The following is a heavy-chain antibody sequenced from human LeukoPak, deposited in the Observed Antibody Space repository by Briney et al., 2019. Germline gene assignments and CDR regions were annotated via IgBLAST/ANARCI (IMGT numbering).Heavy chain of an antibody. D-gene: IGHD3-22*01. J-gene: IGHJ3*02. CDR3: ARARWRFTMIGPHDAFDI. CDR2: IKQDGSEK. V-gene: IGHV3-7*03. Sequence: SGGSLRLSRAASGFTFSTYWMNWVRQAPGKGLEWVANIKQDGSEKYYVDSVKGRFTISRDNAKNSLYLQVNSLRAEDAAMYYCARARWRFTMIGPHDAFDIWGQGTMVTVSS. CDR1: GFTFSTYW.